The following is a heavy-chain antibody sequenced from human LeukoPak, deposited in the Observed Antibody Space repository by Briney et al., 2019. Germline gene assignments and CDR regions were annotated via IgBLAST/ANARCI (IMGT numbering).Heavy chain of an antibody. CDR2: TRFDDSYK. V-gene: IGHV3-30*02. CDR1: GFSFSSSG. Sequence: GGSLRLSCAASGFSFSSSGMHWVRQAPGKGPEWVAFTRFDDSYKAYRDSVKGRFTISRDNSKNTLYLQMDSLRSDDTAVYYCAKSSAGITWFDPWGQGTLVTVSS. D-gene: IGHD1-1*01. CDR3: AKSSAGITWFDP. J-gene: IGHJ5*02.